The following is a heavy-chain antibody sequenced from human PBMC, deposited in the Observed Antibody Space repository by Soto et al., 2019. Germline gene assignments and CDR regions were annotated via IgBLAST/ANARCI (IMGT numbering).Heavy chain of an antibody. CDR2: LVRDNI. J-gene: IGHJ3*01. CDR1: GFTFSYYS. Sequence: PGGSLRLSCEASGFTFSYYSMNWVRQAPGKGLEWISYLVRDNIQYADSVKGRFTISRDNAKNSLFLQMAGLRAEDTAVYYCVRDHNYAFDVWGQGTVVTVSS. CDR3: VRDHNYAFDV. V-gene: IGHV3-48*01.